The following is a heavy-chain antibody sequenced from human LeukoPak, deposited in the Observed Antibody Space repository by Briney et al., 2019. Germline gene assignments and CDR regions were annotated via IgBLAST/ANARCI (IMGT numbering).Heavy chain of an antibody. Sequence: PSETLSLTCAVSGGSISSSNWWSWVRQPPGKGLEWIGEIYHSGSTNYNPSLKSRVTISVDKSKNQFSLKLSSVTAADTAVYYCARMVVTRLYSFDYWGQGTLVTVSS. V-gene: IGHV4-4*02. J-gene: IGHJ4*02. CDR1: GGSISSSNW. D-gene: IGHD4-23*01. CDR3: ARMVVTRLYSFDY. CDR2: IYHSGST.